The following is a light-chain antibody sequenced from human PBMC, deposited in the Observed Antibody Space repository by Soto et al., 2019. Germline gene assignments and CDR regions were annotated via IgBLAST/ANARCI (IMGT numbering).Light chain of an antibody. V-gene: IGKV3-15*01. CDR2: GAS. CDR3: QQYNNWPLFT. J-gene: IGKJ3*01. Sequence: EIVMTQSPATLSVSPGERATLSCRASQSVSSNLAWYQQKPCQAPRLLIYGASTRATGIPARFSGSGSGTEFTLTISSLQSKDFAVYYCQQYNNWPLFTFGPGTKVDIK. CDR1: QSVSSN.